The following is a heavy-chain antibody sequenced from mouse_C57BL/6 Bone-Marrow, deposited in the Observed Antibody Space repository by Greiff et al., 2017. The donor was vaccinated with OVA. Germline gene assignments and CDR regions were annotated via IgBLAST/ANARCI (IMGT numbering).Heavy chain of an antibody. Sequence: DVKLVESGGGLVQPGGSLKLSCAASGFTFSDYYMYWVRQTPEKRLEWVAYISNGGGSTYYPDTVKGRFTISRDNAKNTLYLQMSRLKSEDTAMYYCARITTVVATNYYAMDYWGQGTSVTVSS. V-gene: IGHV5-12*01. CDR2: ISNGGGST. CDR3: ARITTVVATNYYAMDY. D-gene: IGHD1-1*01. J-gene: IGHJ4*01. CDR1: GFTFSDYY.